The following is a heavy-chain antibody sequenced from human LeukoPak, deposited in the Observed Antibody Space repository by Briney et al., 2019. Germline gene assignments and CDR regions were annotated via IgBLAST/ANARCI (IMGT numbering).Heavy chain of an antibody. V-gene: IGHV4-59*01. CDR3: TRDRRDGYNYVDY. CDR2: ISYSWST. CDR1: GGSISPYY. D-gene: IGHD5-24*01. J-gene: IGHJ4*02. Sequence: PSETLSLTCTVSGGSISPYYWSWIRQPPGKGLEWIGYISYSWSTDYNPSLKSRVSISLDTSKNQFSLKLNSVTAADTAVYYCTRDRRDGYNYVDYWGQGTLVTVSS.